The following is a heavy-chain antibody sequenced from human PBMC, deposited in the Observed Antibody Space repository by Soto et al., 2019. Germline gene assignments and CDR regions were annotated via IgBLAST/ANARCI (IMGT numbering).Heavy chain of an antibody. CDR1: GFTFSLFA. J-gene: IGHJ4*02. D-gene: IGHD7-27*01. Sequence: LRLSCAASGFTFSLFAMSWVRQSPGKGLEWVSTISGSGGSTYYADAVKGRFTISRDNSMDTLYLQMKSLRVEDTARYYCAKEVSLGSTVDLGYWGPGSLVTVS. CDR3: AKEVSLGSTVDLGY. V-gene: IGHV3-23*01. CDR2: ISGSGGST.